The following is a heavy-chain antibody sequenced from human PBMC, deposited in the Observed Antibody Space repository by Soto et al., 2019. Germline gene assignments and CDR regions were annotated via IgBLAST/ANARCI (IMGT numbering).Heavy chain of an antibody. V-gene: IGHV3-21*01. D-gene: IGHD6-19*01. Sequence: GGSLRLSCAASGFTFSSYSMNWVRQAPGKGLEWVSSISSSSSYIYYADSVKGRFTISRDNAKNSLYLQMNSLRAEDTAVYYCARDASPAVAGPAVGDYWGQGTLVTV. J-gene: IGHJ4*02. CDR3: ARDASPAVAGPAVGDY. CDR2: ISSSSSYI. CDR1: GFTFSSYS.